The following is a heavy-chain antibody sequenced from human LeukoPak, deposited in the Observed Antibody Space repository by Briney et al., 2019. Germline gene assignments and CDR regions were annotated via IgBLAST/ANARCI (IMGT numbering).Heavy chain of an antibody. CDR3: ATPSALLRYFDWFLMDV. CDR2: INESGSI. CDR1: GGSFSGYH. D-gene: IGHD3-9*01. Sequence: SETLSLTCAVYGGSFSGYHWSWIRQPPGKGLEWIGEINESGSINFNPFLKSRVTIAVDTSKNQFSLKLSSVTAADTAMYYCATPSALLRYFDWFLMDVWGQGTTVTVSS. V-gene: IGHV4-34*01. J-gene: IGHJ6*02.